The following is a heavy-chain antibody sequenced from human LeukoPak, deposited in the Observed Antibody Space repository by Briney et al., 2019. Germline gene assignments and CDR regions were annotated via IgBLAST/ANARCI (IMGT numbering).Heavy chain of an antibody. CDR1: GGTFSSYA. CDR2: IIPIFGTA. CDR3: ARDGVGATKRGAFDY. Sequence: SVKVSCKASGGTFSSYAISWVRQAPGQGLEWMGGIIPIFGTANYAQKFQGRVTITADESTSTAYMELSSLKSEDTAVYYCARDGVGATKRGAFDYWGQGTLVTVSS. D-gene: IGHD1-26*01. J-gene: IGHJ4*02. V-gene: IGHV1-69*13.